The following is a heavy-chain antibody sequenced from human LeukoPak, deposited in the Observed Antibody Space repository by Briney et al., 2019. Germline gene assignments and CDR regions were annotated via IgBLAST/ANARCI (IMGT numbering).Heavy chain of an antibody. CDR2: FDPEDGET. CDR1: GYTLTELS. J-gene: IGHJ6*02. Sequence: ASVKVSCKVSGYTLTELSMHWVRQAPGKGLEWMGGFDPEDGETIYAQKFQGRVTMTEDTSTDTAYMELSSLRSEDTAVYYCATPSGYYYGKDVWGQGTTVTVSS. CDR3: ATPSGYYYGKDV. V-gene: IGHV1-24*01.